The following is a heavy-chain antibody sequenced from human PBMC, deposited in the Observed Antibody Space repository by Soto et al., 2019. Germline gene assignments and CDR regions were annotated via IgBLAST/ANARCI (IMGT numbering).Heavy chain of an antibody. D-gene: IGHD7-27*01. CDR2: SRNKANTYTT. CDR1: GFIFSDYY. J-gene: IGHJ4*02. V-gene: IGHV3-72*01. CDR3: VRGYWGFDF. Sequence: EVQLVESGGGLVQPGGSLRLSCAVSGFIFSDYYMDWVRQAPGKGLEWIARSSSRNKANTYTTIYAASVQDRFTISRDASKNSLYLQMNSLKSEDTAVYYCVRGYWGFDFWGQGTLVTVSS.